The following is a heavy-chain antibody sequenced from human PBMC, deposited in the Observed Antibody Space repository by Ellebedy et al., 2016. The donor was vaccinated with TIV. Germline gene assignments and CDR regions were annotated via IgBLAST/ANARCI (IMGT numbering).Heavy chain of an antibody. CDR2: ISSNSNYI. CDR3: ARQSQKMATIPWDLGY. CDR1: GFTFSSYS. J-gene: IGHJ4*02. D-gene: IGHD5-24*01. V-gene: IGHV3-21*01. Sequence: GESLKISCAASGFTFSSYSMNWVRRAPGKGLGWVSSISSNSNYIYYADSVRGRFTISRDNAKNSLYLQMKSLRAEDTAVYYCARQSQKMATIPWDLGYWGQGTLVTVSS.